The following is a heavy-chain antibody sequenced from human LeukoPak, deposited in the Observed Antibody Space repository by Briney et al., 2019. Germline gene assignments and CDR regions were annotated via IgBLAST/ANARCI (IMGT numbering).Heavy chain of an antibody. Sequence: GASVKVSCKASGYTFTSYYMHWVRQAPGQGLEWMGIINPSGGSTSYAQKLQGRVTMTRDTSTSTVYMELSSLRSEDTAVYYCARGAYYYDSSGYPVEYFDLWGRGTLVTVSS. CDR1: GYTFTSYY. J-gene: IGHJ2*01. CDR3: ARGAYYYDSSGYPVEYFDL. CDR2: INPSGGST. D-gene: IGHD3-22*01. V-gene: IGHV1-46*01.